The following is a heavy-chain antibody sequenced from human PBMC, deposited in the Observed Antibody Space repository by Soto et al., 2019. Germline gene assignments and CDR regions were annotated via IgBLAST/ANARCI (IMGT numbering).Heavy chain of an antibody. Sequence: QVQLVESGGGVVQPGTSLRLSCAASGFTFSSYGIYWVRQAPGEGLEWVAVISHNGVNKQYADSVKGRFTISRDNSKNTLYLQMSSLRPDDTAFYYCAKTGAVAAMGYHFDCWGQGTLVTVSS. D-gene: IGHD6-19*01. V-gene: IGHV3-30*18. J-gene: IGHJ4*02. CDR1: GFTFSSYG. CDR3: AKTGAVAAMGYHFDC. CDR2: ISHNGVNK.